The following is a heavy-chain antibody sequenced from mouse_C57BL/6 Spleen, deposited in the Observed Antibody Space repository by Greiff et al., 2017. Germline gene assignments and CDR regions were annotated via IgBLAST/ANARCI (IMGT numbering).Heavy chain of an antibody. Sequence: QVHVKQSGAELVRPGTSVKMSCKASGYTFTNYWIGWAKQRPGHGLEWIGDLYPGGGYTNYNEKFKGKATLTADKSSSTAYMQFSSLTSEDSAIYYCARDGHYSSFAYWGQGTLVTVSA. CDR3: ARDGHYSSFAY. V-gene: IGHV1-63*01. J-gene: IGHJ3*01. D-gene: IGHD2-5*01. CDR2: LYPGGGYT. CDR1: GYTFTNYW.